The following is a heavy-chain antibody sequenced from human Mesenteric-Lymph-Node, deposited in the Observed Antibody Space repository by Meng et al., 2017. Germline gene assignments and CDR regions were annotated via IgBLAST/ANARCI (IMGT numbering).Heavy chain of an antibody. Sequence: ASVKSCKASGYTFTSYYMHWVRQAPGQGLEWMGIINPSGGSTSYAQKFQGRVTMTRDTSTSTVYRGLSSLRAEDTAVYYCARDLRTTSKAAAGRRYYYGMNVWAKGPS. D-gene: IGHD6-13*01. V-gene: IGHV1-46*01. J-gene: IGHJ6*04. CDR3: ARDLRTTSKAAAGRRYYYGMNV. CDR2: INPSGGST. CDR1: GYTFTSYY.